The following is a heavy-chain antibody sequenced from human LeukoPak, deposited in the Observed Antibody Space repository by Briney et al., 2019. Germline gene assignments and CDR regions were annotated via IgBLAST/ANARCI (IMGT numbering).Heavy chain of an antibody. V-gene: IGHV4-59*08. Sequence: PSETLSLTCTVSGGSISSYSWSWIRQPPGKGLEWIGYIYYSGNTNYNPSLKSRVTISVDTSKNQFSLKLSSVTAADTAVYYCARQTPLFDWLFDHYYYMDVWGKGTTVTISS. CDR2: IYYSGNT. D-gene: IGHD3-9*01. CDR3: ARQTPLFDWLFDHYYYMDV. CDR1: GGSISSYS. J-gene: IGHJ6*03.